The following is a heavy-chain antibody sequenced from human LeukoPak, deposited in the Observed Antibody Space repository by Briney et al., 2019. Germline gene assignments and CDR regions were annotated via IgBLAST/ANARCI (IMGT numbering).Heavy chain of an antibody. Sequence: SETLSLTGTVSGGSISSYYWSWIRQLPGKGLEWSGYIDYSVSTNYNPSLKSGFTISVATPKNQSSMKLSSVTAADTAVYYCARHMGSDILAGYKKEDDYDIQGPRTMVTVSS. D-gene: IGHD3-9*01. J-gene: IGHJ3*02. CDR2: IDYSVST. V-gene: IGHV4-59*08. CDR1: GGSISSYY. CDR3: ARHMGSDILAGYKKEDDYDI.